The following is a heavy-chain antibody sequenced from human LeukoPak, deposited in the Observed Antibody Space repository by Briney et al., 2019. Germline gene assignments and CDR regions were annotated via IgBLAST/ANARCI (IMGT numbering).Heavy chain of an antibody. V-gene: IGHV3-9*01. Sequence: PGRSLRLSCAASGFTFDDYAMHWVRQAPGKGLEWVSGISWNSGSIGYADSVKGRFTISRDNAKNSLYLQMNSLRAEDTALYYCAKVEQWLVKWGSLDYWGQGTLVTVSS. J-gene: IGHJ4*02. D-gene: IGHD6-19*01. CDR3: AKVEQWLVKWGSLDY. CDR2: ISWNSGSI. CDR1: GFTFDDYA.